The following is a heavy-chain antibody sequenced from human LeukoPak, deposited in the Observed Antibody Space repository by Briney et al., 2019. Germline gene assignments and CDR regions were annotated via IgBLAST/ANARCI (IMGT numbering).Heavy chain of an antibody. J-gene: IGHJ3*02. V-gene: IGHV3-7*03. CDR2: IKQDGSEK. D-gene: IGHD3-16*01. CDR1: GFTFSSYW. Sequence: GGSLRLSCAASGFTFSSYWMSWVRQAPGKGLEWVANIKQDGSEKYYVDSVKGRFTISRDNAKNSLYLQMNSLRAEDTAVYYCAKGGAYDAFDIWGQGTMVTVSS. CDR3: AKGGAYDAFDI.